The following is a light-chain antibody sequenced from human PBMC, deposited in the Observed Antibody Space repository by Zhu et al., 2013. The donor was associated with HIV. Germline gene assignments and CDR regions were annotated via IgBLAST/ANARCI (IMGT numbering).Light chain of an antibody. CDR2: EVS. V-gene: IGLV2-14*01. CDR1: SSDVGGYSY. CDR3: TSYTSSTTLI. Sequence: QSALTQPASVSGSPGQSITISCTGTSSDVGGYSYVSWYQQHPGKAPKLIIYEVSNRPSGVSDRFSGSKSGNTASLTISGLQAEDEAHYYCTSYTSSTTLIFGGGTKVTVL. J-gene: IGLJ2*01.